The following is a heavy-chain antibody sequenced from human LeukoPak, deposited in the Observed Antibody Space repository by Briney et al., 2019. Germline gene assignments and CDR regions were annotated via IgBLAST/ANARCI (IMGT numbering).Heavy chain of an antibody. CDR3: ARKGWDDSSGYYPVGDAFDI. Sequence: PSQTLSLTCTVSGGSISSGGYYWSWIRQHPGKGLEWIGYIYYSGSTYYNPSLKSRVTISVDTSKNQFSLKLSSVTAADTAVYYCARKGWDDSSGYYPVGDAFDIWGQGTMVTVSS. D-gene: IGHD3-22*01. J-gene: IGHJ3*02. V-gene: IGHV4-31*03. CDR2: IYYSGST. CDR1: GGSISSGGYY.